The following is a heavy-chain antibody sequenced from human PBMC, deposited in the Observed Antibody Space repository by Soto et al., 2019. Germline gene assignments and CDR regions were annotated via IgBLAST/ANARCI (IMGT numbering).Heavy chain of an antibody. D-gene: IGHD3-3*01. Sequence: GGSLRLSCAASEFTFSNYAMSWVRQAPGKGLEWVSSISDNGGTTYYADSVKGRFTISRDNSKNTLYLQMNSLRAEDTAVYYCAKLIFGVVHAPLDVWGQGTTVTVSS. CDR2: ISDNGGTT. J-gene: IGHJ6*02. CDR3: AKLIFGVVHAPLDV. CDR1: EFTFSNYA. V-gene: IGHV3-23*01.